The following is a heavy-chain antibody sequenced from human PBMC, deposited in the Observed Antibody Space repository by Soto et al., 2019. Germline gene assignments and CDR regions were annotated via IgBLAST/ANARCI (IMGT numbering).Heavy chain of an antibody. CDR1: GDTFNNYV. Sequence: QVQLVQSGAEVRKPGSSVTVSCETSGDTFNNYVINWVRQAPGQGPEWMGRIIPIVGKTIYAQRFQGRVTITADTATTTVYMDLSSLRIDDTAVYFCAREGTSTSTGMDYWGQGSLVTVSS. V-gene: IGHV1-69*04. CDR3: AREGTSTSTGMDY. D-gene: IGHD2-2*01. J-gene: IGHJ4*02. CDR2: IIPIVGKT.